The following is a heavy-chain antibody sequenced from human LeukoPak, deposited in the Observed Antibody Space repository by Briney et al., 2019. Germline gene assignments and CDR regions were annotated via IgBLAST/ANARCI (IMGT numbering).Heavy chain of an antibody. CDR2: ISWNSGSI. CDR3: AKGKGGTTAGLDY. J-gene: IGHJ4*02. D-gene: IGHD4-17*01. Sequence: PVWSLRLSCAASGFTFDDYAMHWVRQAPGKGLEWVSGISWNSGSIGYADSVKGRLTISRDNARNSLYLQVNSLRPEDTALYFCAKGKGGTTAGLDYWGQGTLVTVSS. V-gene: IGHV3-9*01. CDR1: GFTFDDYA.